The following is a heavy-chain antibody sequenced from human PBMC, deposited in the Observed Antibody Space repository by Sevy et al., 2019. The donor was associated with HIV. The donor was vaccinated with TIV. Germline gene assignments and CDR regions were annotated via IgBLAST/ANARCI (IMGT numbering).Heavy chain of an antibody. J-gene: IGHJ4*02. CDR2: TYYRSQWYY. CDR1: GDSVSSNSAA. D-gene: IGHD3-10*01. Sequence: QSQTLSLTCVISGDSVSSNSAAWNWIRQSPSRGLEWLGRTYYRSQWYYDYAVSVKSRITINPDTSRNQFSLQLNSVTPEKTAMYYCARDLWCGELSSDGFDYWGQGIVVTVSS. CDR3: ARDLWCGELSSDGFDY. V-gene: IGHV6-1*01.